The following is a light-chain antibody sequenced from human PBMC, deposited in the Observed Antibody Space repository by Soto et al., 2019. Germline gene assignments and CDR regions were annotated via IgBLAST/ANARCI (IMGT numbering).Light chain of an antibody. CDR3: LQDYNYPRT. J-gene: IGKJ1*01. V-gene: IGKV1-6*01. CDR2: GAS. CDR1: QGITNN. Sequence: AIQMTQSPPSLSASVGDRVTLTCRASQGITNNLAWYQQKPGKAPNLLIYGASTLQSGVPSRFSGSGSGTDFTLTISSLQPEDFGSYYCLQDYNYPRTVGQGTKVDSK.